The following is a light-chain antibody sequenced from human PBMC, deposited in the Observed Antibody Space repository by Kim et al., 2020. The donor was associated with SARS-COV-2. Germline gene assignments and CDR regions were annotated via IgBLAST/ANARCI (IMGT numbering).Light chain of an antibody. V-gene: IGLV2-8*01. CDR2: EVS. J-gene: IGLJ2*01. Sequence: AGSLYCTGTSSDVGVYNYGSWYQHHPGKAPKLMIYEVSKRPSGVPERFSGSKSGNAASLTVSGLQAEDEADYYCTSYAGDNYYVLFGGGTQLTVL. CDR3: TSYAGDNYYVL. CDR1: SSDVGVYNY.